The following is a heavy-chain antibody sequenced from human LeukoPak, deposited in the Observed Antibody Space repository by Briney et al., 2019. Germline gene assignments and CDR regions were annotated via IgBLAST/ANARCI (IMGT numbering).Heavy chain of an antibody. CDR2: ISYDGSNK. V-gene: IGHV3-30*03. CDR3: ATVGCSSTSCYAPNGWFDP. J-gene: IGHJ5*02. D-gene: IGHD2-2*01. Sequence: PGRSLRLSCAASGFTFSSYGMHWVRQAPGKGLEWVAVISYDGSNKYYADSVKGRFTISRDNSKNTLYLQMNSLRAEDTAVYYCATVGCSSTSCYAPNGWFDPWGQGTLVTVSS. CDR1: GFTFSSYG.